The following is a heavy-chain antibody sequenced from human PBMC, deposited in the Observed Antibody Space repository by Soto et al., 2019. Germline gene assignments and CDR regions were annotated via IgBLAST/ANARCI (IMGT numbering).Heavy chain of an antibody. V-gene: IGHV3-30*18. CDR1: GFTFSTYG. Sequence: QVQLVESGGGEVQPGRSLTISCAASGFTFSTYGMHWVRQTPGKGLEWVAVISYDGTNKFYSDSGKGRFTISRDNFKNTLTGEMHYLRADDTAVYSCAKDLQSYGDYDYYCYGMDVWGLGTRVTVS. CDR2: ISYDGTNK. D-gene: IGHD4-17*01. J-gene: IGHJ6*02. CDR3: AKDLQSYGDYDYYCYGMDV.